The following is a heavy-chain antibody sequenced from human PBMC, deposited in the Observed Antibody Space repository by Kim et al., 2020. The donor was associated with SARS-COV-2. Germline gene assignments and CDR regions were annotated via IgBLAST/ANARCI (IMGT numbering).Heavy chain of an antibody. CDR1: GGSFSGYY. Sequence: SETLSLTCAVYGGSFSGYYWSWIRQPPGKGLEWIGEINHSGSTNYNPSLKSRVTISVETSKNQFSLKLSSVTAADTAVYYCARGNLGYCSSTSCYSKYNWFDPWGQGTLVTVSS. J-gene: IGHJ5*02. D-gene: IGHD2-2*01. V-gene: IGHV4-34*01. CDR2: INHSGST. CDR3: ARGNLGYCSSTSCYSKYNWFDP.